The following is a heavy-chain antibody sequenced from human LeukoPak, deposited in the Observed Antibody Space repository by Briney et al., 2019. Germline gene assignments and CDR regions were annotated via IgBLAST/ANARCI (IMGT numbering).Heavy chain of an antibody. CDR3: ARDSEIDYTDAFDI. CDR1: GFTFSSYW. D-gene: IGHD4-11*01. CDR2: INSDGSST. J-gene: IGHJ3*02. Sequence: PGGSLRLSCAASGFTFSSYWMHWVRQAPGKGLVWVSRINSDGSSTSCADSVKGRFTISRDNAKNTLYLQMNSLRAEDTAVYYCARDSEIDYTDAFDIWGQGTMVTVSS. V-gene: IGHV3-74*01.